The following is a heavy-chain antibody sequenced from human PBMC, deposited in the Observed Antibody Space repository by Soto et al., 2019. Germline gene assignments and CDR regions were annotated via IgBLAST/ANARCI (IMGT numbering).Heavy chain of an antibody. V-gene: IGHV4-30-2*01. J-gene: IGHJ5*02. Sequence: SETLSLTCSVSGASISSGTYPWSWIRQPPGKGLEWIGYIFHTGSTYYNPSLKSRVTISIDKSKNQFSLNLSSVTAADTAVYYCARDQRGYYGSGSFSWFGPWGQGTLVPVYS. CDR1: GASISSGTYP. CDR2: IFHTGST. D-gene: IGHD3-10*01. CDR3: ARDQRGYYGSGSFSWFGP.